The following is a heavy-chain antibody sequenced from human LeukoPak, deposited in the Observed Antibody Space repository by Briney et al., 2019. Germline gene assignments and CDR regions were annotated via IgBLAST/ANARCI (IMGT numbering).Heavy chain of an antibody. Sequence: GGSLRLSCAASGFTFSSYAMSWVRQAPGKGLEWVSVISGSGDRAYYADSVEGRFTLSGDNSRNTMYLQMNSLRADDTAVYYCAKDHIGTLSYDILSAFASWGQGTLVTVSS. CDR1: GFTFSSYA. CDR3: AKDHIGTLSYDILSAFAS. V-gene: IGHV3-23*01. J-gene: IGHJ4*02. D-gene: IGHD3-9*01. CDR2: ISGSGDRA.